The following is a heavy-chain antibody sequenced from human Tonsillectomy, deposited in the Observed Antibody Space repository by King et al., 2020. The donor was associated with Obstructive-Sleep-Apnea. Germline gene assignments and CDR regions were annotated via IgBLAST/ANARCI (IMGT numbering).Heavy chain of an antibody. CDR2: ITKTGRTT. V-gene: IGHV3-23*04. CDR3: AKSAAAKGGQDY. J-gene: IGHJ4*02. Sequence: VQLVESGGGLVQPGGSLRLSCAASGFILSNYDMTWVRQAPGKGLEWVSSITKTGRTTYYADSVKGRFTVSRDTSKNTLYLQMNSLRAEDTAVYYCAKSAAAKGGQDYWGQGTLVTASS. CDR1: GFILSNYD. D-gene: IGHD6-25*01.